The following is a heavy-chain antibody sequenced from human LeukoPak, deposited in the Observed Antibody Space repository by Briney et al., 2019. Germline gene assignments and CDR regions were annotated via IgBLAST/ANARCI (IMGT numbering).Heavy chain of an antibody. J-gene: IGHJ4*02. D-gene: IGHD2-15*01. Sequence: GGSLRLSCAASGFTFSSYWISWVRQARGKGLEWVANIKQDGSEKYYVDSVKGRFTISRDNAKNSLYLQMNSLRAEDTVVYYCARAPYCIGGSCRFDYWGQGTLVTVSS. CDR2: IKQDGSEK. CDR3: ARAPYCIGGSCRFDY. V-gene: IGHV3-7*03. CDR1: GFTFSSYW.